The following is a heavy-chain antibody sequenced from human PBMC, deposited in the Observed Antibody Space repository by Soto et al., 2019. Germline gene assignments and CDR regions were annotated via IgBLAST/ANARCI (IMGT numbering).Heavy chain of an antibody. Sequence: SETLSLTCTVSGGSISSSSYYWGWIRQPPGKGLEWIGSIYYSGSTYYNPSLKSRVTISVDTSKNQFSLKLSSVTAADTAVHYCARQPTQLLSGSYPFDPWGHGTLVTVPS. CDR3: ARQPTQLLSGSYPFDP. D-gene: IGHD1-26*01. J-gene: IGHJ5*02. CDR2: IYYSGST. V-gene: IGHV4-39*01. CDR1: GGSISSSSYY.